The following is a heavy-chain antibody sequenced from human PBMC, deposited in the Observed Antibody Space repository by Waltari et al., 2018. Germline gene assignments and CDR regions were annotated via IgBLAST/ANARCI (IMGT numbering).Heavy chain of an antibody. D-gene: IGHD3-10*01. CDR3: ATLPTMVRGVSIDY. CDR2: ISSSGSTI. Sequence: EVQLVESGGGLVQPGGSLRLSWSASGFTFSSYVMNWVRPAPGKGLEWVSYISSSGSTIYYADSVKGRFTISRDNAKNSLYLQMNSLRAEDTAVYYCATLPTMVRGVSIDYWGQGTLVTVSS. CDR1: GFTFSSYV. V-gene: IGHV3-48*03. J-gene: IGHJ4*02.